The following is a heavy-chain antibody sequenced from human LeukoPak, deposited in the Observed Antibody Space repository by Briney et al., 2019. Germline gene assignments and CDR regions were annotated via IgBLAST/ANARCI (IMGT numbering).Heavy chain of an antibody. J-gene: IGHJ6*03. D-gene: IGHD3-22*01. CDR1: EFSVGSNY. CDR3: ARGIEVGSGYMDV. V-gene: IGHV3-66*01. CDR2: IYSGGST. Sequence: PGGSLRLSCAASEFSVGSNYMTWVRQAPGKGLEWVSLIYSGGSTYYADSVKGRFTISRDNSKDTLYLQMNSLRAEDTAVYYCARGIEVGSGYMDVWGKGTTVTISS.